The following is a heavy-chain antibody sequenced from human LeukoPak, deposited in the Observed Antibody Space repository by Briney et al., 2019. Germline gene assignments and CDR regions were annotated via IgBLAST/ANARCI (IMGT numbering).Heavy chain of an antibody. CDR3: ARGGSFGY. CDR2: ISSSGSAI. V-gene: IGHV3-48*03. CDR1: GSTFSSYE. Sequence: GGSLRLSCAASGSTFSSYEMNWVRQAPGKGLEWVSKISSSGSAIYYADSVKGRFTISRDNAKSTLYLQMNSLRAEDTAVYYCARGGSFGYWGQGTLVTVSS. J-gene: IGHJ4*02. D-gene: IGHD3-10*01.